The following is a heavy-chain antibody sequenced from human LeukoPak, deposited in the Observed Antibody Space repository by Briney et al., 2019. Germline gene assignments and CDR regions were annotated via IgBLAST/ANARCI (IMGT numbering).Heavy chain of an antibody. D-gene: IGHD4-11*01. V-gene: IGHV3-23*01. J-gene: IGHJ6*02. CDR1: GFTFSSYA. CDR2: ISGSGGST. CDR3: AKRLRTDSSIWNYYGMDV. Sequence: GGSLRLSCAASGFTFSSYAMSWVRQAPGKGLEWVSAISGSGGSTYYADSVKGRFTISRDNSKNTLYLQMNSLRAEDTAVYYYAKRLRTDSSIWNYYGMDVWGQGTTVSVSS.